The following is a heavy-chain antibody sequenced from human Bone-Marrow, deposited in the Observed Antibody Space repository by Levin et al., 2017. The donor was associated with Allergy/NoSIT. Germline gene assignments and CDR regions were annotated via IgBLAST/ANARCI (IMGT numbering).Heavy chain of an antibody. CDR3: AKDEGATRSYYIDY. D-gene: IGHD1-26*01. J-gene: IGHJ4*02. CDR1: GLTFGSYA. CDR2: ILYDGSKI. V-gene: IGHV3-30*04. Sequence: GESLKISCAASGLTFGSYAMHWVRQAPGKGLEWVAFILYDGSKIYYSDSVKGRFTISRDSSENTLYLQMNSLRTEDTAVYFCAKDEGATRSYYIDYWGQGTLVSVSS.